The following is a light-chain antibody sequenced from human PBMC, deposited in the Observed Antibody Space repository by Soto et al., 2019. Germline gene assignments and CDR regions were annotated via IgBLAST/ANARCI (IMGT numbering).Light chain of an antibody. CDR3: QQSYHSPWT. CDR1: QSIGNY. Sequence: DIQMTQSPSSLSSSVGDRVIVTCRASQSIGNYLNWYQQKPGTAPNLLIYAASSLQSGVPSRFSGSGSGTDFTLTSSSLQPQDFATYTCQQSYHSPWTFGQGTKVEVK. V-gene: IGKV1-39*01. J-gene: IGKJ1*01. CDR2: AAS.